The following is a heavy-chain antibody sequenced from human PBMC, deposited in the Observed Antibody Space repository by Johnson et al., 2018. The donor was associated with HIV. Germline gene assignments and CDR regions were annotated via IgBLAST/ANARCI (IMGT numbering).Heavy chain of an antibody. J-gene: IGHJ3*02. CDR3: ARSMRNLAFDI. CDR1: GFTFSSYW. V-gene: IGHV3-74*02. Sequence: VQLVESGGGVVQPGRSLRLSCAASGFTFSSYWMHWVRQAPGKGLVWVSRVNSDGSSTSYADSVKGRFTISRDNAKNSLYLQMNSLRAEDTALYYCARSMRNLAFDIWGQGTLVTVSS. CDR2: VNSDGSST.